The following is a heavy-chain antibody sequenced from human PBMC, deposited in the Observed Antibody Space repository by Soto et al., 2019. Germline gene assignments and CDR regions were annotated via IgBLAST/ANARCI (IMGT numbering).Heavy chain of an antibody. CDR1: GDSISSGGYS. CDR2: IYRTGSA. V-gene: IGHV4-30-2*01. J-gene: IGHJ4*02. Sequence: QVHLQESGSGLVKPSQNLSLTCTVSGDSISSGGYSWSWIRQPPRKALEWIGYIYRTGSASYSPALKSRFTISVDRSRNQFSLSLSSVTAADTAIYYCARAHYGPSGYYFDSWGQGTLFTVSS. D-gene: IGHD3-22*01. CDR3: ARAHYGPSGYYFDS.